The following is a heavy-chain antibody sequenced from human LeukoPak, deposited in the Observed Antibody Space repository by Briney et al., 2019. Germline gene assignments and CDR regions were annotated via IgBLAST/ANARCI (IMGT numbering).Heavy chain of an antibody. CDR1: GGSFSSHY. CDR3: ARGGVRFLEYDY. CDR2: IYYSGST. V-gene: IGHV4-59*11. J-gene: IGHJ4*02. D-gene: IGHD3-3*01. Sequence: PSETLTLTCTASGGSFSSHYWSWIRQPPGKGLEWIGYIYYSGSTTYNPSLKSRVTISVDTSKNQFSLKLSSVTAADTAVYYCARGGVRFLEYDYWGQGTLVTVSS.